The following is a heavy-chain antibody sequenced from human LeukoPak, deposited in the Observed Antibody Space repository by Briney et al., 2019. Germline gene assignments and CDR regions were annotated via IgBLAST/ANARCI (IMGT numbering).Heavy chain of an antibody. CDR3: ARAVAAPKETSFDY. CDR1: GYTFTGYY. CDR2: INPNSGGT. V-gene: IGHV1-2*06. J-gene: IGHJ4*02. Sequence: ASVRVSCKASGYTFTGYYMHWVRQAPGQGLEWMGRINPNSGGTNYAQKFQGRVTMTRDTSISTAYMELRRLRSDDTAVYYCARAVAAPKETSFDYWGQGTLVTVSS. D-gene: IGHD6-19*01.